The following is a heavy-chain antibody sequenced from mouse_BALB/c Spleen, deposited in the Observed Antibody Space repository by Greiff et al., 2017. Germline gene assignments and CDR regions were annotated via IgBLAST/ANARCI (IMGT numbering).Heavy chain of an antibody. D-gene: IGHD6-1*01. J-gene: IGHJ2*01. CDR1: GYTFTSYW. V-gene: IGHV1-87*01. Sequence: VQLVESGAELARPGASVKLSCKASGYTFTSYWMQWVKQRPGQGLEWIGAIYPGDGDTRYTQKFKGKATLTADKSSSTAYMQLSSLASEDSAVYDCARASGTGFDYWGQGTTLTVSS. CDR3: ARASGTGFDY. CDR2: IYPGDGDT.